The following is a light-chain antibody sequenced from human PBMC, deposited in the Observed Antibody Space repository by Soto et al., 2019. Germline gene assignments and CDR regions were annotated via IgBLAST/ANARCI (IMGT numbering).Light chain of an antibody. Sequence: EILMTQSPATLSVSPGERATLSCRASQSVSSNLAWYQQKPGQAPRLLIYGASTRATGIPARFSGSGSGTEFTLTISSMQSEDLAAYYCQQYNNWPLTFGGGTKV. CDR1: QSVSSN. V-gene: IGKV3-15*01. CDR2: GAS. CDR3: QQYNNWPLT. J-gene: IGKJ4*01.